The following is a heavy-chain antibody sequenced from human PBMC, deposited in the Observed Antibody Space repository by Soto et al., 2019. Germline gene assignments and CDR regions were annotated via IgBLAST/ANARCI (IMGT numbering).Heavy chain of an antibody. CDR2: INPGNGNT. V-gene: IGHV1-3*01. J-gene: IGHJ4*02. CDR3: ARGGYFDSSNYLAY. Sequence: ASVKVSCKASGYTFTSYGINWVRQAPGRGLEWMGWINPGNGNTKYSQQFQGRVIIDRDISASTAYMELNSLRSEDTAVYYCARGGYFDSSNYLAYWGLGTLVTVPS. D-gene: IGHD3-22*01. CDR1: GYTFTSYG.